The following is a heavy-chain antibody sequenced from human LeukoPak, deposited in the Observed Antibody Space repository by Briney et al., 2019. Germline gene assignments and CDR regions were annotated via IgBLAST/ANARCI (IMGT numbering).Heavy chain of an antibody. Sequence: GASVKVSCKASGGTFSSYAISWVRQAPGQGLEWMGRIIPIFGTANYAQKFQGRVTITTDESTSTAYMELSSLRSEDTAVYYCARGPDYYDSSGYYIHWGQGTLVPVSS. V-gene: IGHV1-69*05. CDR2: IIPIFGTA. J-gene: IGHJ4*02. CDR3: ARGPDYYDSSGYYIH. D-gene: IGHD3-22*01. CDR1: GGTFSSYA.